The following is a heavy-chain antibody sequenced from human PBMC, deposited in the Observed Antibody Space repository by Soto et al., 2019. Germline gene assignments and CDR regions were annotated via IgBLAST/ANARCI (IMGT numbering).Heavy chain of an antibody. CDR3: ARHQNCAGTTCSTGRWFDP. D-gene: IGHD2-21*01. J-gene: IGHJ5*02. CDR1: GGSISGYY. CDR2: IYYTGGT. V-gene: IGHV4-59*08. Sequence: SETLSLTCTVSGGSISGYYWSWVRQPPGKGLEWIGFIYYTGGTNYNPSLKSRVTISVDTSKNQFSLKLSSVTAADTAVYYCARHQNCAGTTCSTGRWFDPWGQGALVTVSS.